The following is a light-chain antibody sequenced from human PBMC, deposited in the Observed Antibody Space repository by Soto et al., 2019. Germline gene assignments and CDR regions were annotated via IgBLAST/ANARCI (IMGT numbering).Light chain of an antibody. V-gene: IGKV1-5*03. CDR2: KAS. CDR1: QSISSW. J-gene: IGKJ1*01. Sequence: DIQMTQSPSTLSASVGDRDTITCRASQSISSWLAWYQQKPGQAPKLLIYKASTLQSVVPSRFSGSGSGTEFTLAISSLQPDDSATYYCQQYNDNWTFGQGTKVDIK. CDR3: QQYNDNWT.